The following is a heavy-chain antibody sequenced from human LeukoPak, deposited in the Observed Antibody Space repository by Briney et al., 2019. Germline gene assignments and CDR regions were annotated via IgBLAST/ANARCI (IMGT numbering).Heavy chain of an antibody. J-gene: IGHJ4*02. CDR3: ARALLVGKTGYCSGWYGGFDY. Sequence: GASVKVSCKASGYTFTGYYMHWVRQAPGQGLEWMGWINPNSGGTNYAQKFQGRVTMTRDTSISTAYMELSRLRSDDTAVYYCARALLVGKTGYCSGWYGGFDYWGQGTLVTVSS. D-gene: IGHD6-19*01. CDR1: GYTFTGYY. CDR2: INPNSGGT. V-gene: IGHV1-2*02.